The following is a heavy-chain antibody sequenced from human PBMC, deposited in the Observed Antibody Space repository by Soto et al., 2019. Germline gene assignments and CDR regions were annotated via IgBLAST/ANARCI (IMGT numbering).Heavy chain of an antibody. J-gene: IGHJ4*02. D-gene: IGHD6-6*01. Sequence: GGSLRLSCAASGFTFSSYGMSWVRQAPGKGLEWVSAISGGAGSTYYADSVKGRFTVSRDSSKSTLYLQMNSLRTEDAAVYYCAKGGWYTSSSRSDCWGQGTLVTVSS. V-gene: IGHV3-23*01. CDR3: AKGGWYTSSSRSDC. CDR2: ISGGAGST. CDR1: GFTFSSYG.